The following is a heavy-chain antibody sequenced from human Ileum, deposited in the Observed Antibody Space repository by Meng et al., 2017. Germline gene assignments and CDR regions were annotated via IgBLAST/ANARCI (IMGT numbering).Heavy chain of an antibody. J-gene: IGHJ2*01. CDR3: ARLNDHWYFDL. CDR2: MYPGDSDT. Sequence: GGSLRLSCKGSGYSFTSYYIGWVRQMPGKGLEWMGIMYPGDSDTRDSPSFQGQVTMSADKSISTAYLQWSSLKASDTAMYYCARLNDHWYFDLWGRGTLVTVSS. D-gene: IGHD3-16*01. V-gene: IGHV5-51*01. CDR1: GYSFTSYY.